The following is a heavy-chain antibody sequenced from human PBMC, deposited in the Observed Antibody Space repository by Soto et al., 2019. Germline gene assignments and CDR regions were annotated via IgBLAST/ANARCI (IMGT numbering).Heavy chain of an antibody. CDR2: VNPIVGMS. CDR1: GGTFNSYT. CDR3: ATSYGSGSTHFDY. Sequence: QVQLVQSGAEVKKPGSSVKVSCTASGGTFNSYTINWVRQAPGQRLEWVGRVNPIVGMSSSASKFQGRVTMTADKSTSKAYLAPTSLKSADTAVYYCATSYGSGSTHFDYWGQGTLVTVSS. J-gene: IGHJ4*02. V-gene: IGHV1-69*02. D-gene: IGHD3-10*01.